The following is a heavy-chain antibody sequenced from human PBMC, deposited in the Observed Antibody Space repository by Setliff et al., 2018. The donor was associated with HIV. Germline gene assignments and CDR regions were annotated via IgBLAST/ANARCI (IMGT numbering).Heavy chain of an antibody. CDR3: ARDRDSSSWYGSIFGY. J-gene: IGHJ4*02. D-gene: IGHD6-13*01. CDR2: ISGSGSST. CDR1: GFSFSNYA. Sequence: GGSLRLSCAASGFSFSNYAMSWVRQAPGKGLEWVSSISGSGSSTYYADSEKGRFTISRDNSKNTLYLQMNSLRAEDTAVYYCARDRDSSSWYGSIFGYWGQGTLVTVSS. V-gene: IGHV3-23*01.